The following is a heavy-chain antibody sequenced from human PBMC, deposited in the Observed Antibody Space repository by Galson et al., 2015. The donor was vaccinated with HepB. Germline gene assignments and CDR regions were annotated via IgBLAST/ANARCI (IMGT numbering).Heavy chain of an antibody. V-gene: IGHV3-33*08. CDR1: GFTFSSYG. CDR2: IWYDGSNK. D-gene: IGHD3-10*01. Sequence: SLRLSCAASGFTFSSYGMHWVRQAPGKGLEWVAVIWYDGSNKYYADSVKGRFTISRDNSKNTLYLQMNSLRAEDTAVYYCARDHWFGHAIPYYYYGMDVWGQGTTVTVSS. J-gene: IGHJ6*02. CDR3: ARDHWFGHAIPYYYYGMDV.